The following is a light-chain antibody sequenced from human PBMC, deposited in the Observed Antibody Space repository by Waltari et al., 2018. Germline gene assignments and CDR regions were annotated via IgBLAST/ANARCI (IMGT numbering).Light chain of an antibody. V-gene: IGKV1-39*01. CDR2: GAT. Sequence: DIQMTQSPSTLSASVGDRVTISCRAGQSISVYLNWYQQKHGEAPKLLIHGATTLENGVPTRFSGSGSGTDFTLTISTLQPEDFATYYCQQSFTTLWTFGQGPRWKSN. J-gene: IGKJ1*01. CDR3: QQSFTTLWT. CDR1: QSISVY.